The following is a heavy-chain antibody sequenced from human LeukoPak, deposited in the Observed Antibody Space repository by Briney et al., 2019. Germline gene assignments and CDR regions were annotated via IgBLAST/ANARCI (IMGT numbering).Heavy chain of an antibody. D-gene: IGHD1-26*01. CDR2: IRSKAYGGTT. J-gene: IGHJ3*02. CDR3: TREGTPGDAGYSGSYYFLDAFDI. CDR1: GFTFGDYA. V-gene: IGHV3-49*04. Sequence: GGSLRLSCTASGFTFGDYAMSWVRQAPGKGLEWVGFIRSKAYGGTTEYAASVKGRFTISRDDSKSIAYLQMNSLKTEDTAVYYCTREGTPGDAGYSGSYYFLDAFDIWGQGTMVTVSS.